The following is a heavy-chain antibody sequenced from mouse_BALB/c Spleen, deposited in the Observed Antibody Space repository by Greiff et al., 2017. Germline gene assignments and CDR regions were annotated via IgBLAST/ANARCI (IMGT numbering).Heavy chain of an antibody. J-gene: IGHJ2*01. D-gene: IGHD1-1*02. V-gene: IGHV3-6*02. CDR2: ISYDGSN. CDR3: ARGGGNYFDY. CDR1: GYSITSGYY. Sequence: ESGPGLVKPSQSPSLTCSVTGYSITSGYYWNWIRQFPGNKLEWMGYISYDGSNNYNPSLKNRISITRDTSKNQFFLKLNSVTTEDTATYYCARGGGNYFDYWGQGTTLTVSS.